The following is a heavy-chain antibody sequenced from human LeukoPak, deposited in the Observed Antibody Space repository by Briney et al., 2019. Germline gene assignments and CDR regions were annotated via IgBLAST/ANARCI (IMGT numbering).Heavy chain of an antibody. CDR3: ARDSASSCWRGDFDY. Sequence: ASVKVSCKASGYTFTGYYMHWVRQAPGQGLEWMGWISPNSGGTNYAQKLQGRVTMTRDTSISTAYMELSRLRSDDTAVYYCARDSASSCWRGDFDYWGQGTLVTVSS. D-gene: IGHD6-13*01. J-gene: IGHJ4*02. CDR1: GYTFTGYY. CDR2: ISPNSGGT. V-gene: IGHV1-2*02.